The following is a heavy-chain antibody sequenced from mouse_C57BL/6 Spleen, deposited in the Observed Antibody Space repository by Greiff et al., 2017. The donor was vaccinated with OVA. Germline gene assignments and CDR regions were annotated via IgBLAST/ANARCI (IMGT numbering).Heavy chain of an antibody. J-gene: IGHJ4*01. CDR3: TRSAYYSKFYAMDY. V-gene: IGHV5-9-1*02. CDR2: ISSGGDYI. Sequence: EVQLVESGEGLVKPGGSLKLSCAASGFTFSSYAMSWVRQTPEKRLEWVAYISSGGDYIYYADTVKGRFTISRDNARNTLYLQMSSLKSEDTAMYYCTRSAYYSKFYAMDYWGQGTSVTVSS. CDR1: GFTFSSYA. D-gene: IGHD2-5*01.